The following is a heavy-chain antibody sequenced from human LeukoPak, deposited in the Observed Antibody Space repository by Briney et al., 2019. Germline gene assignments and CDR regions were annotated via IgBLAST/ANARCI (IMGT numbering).Heavy chain of an antibody. D-gene: IGHD3-22*01. V-gene: IGHV6-1*01. CDR3: VRGYDGSGFDH. CDR2: TYYRSQLYN. J-gene: IGHJ4*02. Sequence: SQTLSLTCALSGDIVSSNSAAWGWIRQSPSRGLEWLGRTYYRSQLYNDYAVSVKSRITINADTSKNQFSLQLNSVTPDDTAVYYCVRGYDGSGFDHWGQGTLVTVSS. CDR1: GDIVSSNSAA.